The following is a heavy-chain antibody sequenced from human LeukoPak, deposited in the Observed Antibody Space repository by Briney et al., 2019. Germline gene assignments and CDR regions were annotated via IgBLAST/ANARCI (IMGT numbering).Heavy chain of an antibody. CDR1: GFTFSSYA. J-gene: IGHJ4*02. V-gene: IGHV3-30*04. Sequence: GGSLRLSCAASGFTFSSYAMHWVRQAPGKGLEWVAVISYDGSNKYYADSVKGRFTIPRDNSKNTLYLQMNSLRAEDTAVYYCARVSFWSGPLGYLDYWGQGTLVTVSS. CDR2: ISYDGSNK. D-gene: IGHD3-3*01. CDR3: ARVSFWSGPLGYLDY.